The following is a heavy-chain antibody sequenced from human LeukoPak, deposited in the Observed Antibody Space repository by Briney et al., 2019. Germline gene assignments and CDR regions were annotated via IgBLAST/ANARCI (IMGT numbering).Heavy chain of an antibody. CDR1: GGSISSYY. Sequence: PSETLSLTCTVSGGSISSYYWSWIRQPPGKGLEWMGYIYYSGSTNYNPSLKSRVTISVDTSKNQFSLKLSSVTAADTAVYYCARAGYCSGGSCLDYWGQGTLVTVSS. V-gene: IGHV4-59*01. CDR3: ARAGYCSGGSCLDY. J-gene: IGHJ4*02. CDR2: IYYSGST. D-gene: IGHD2-15*01.